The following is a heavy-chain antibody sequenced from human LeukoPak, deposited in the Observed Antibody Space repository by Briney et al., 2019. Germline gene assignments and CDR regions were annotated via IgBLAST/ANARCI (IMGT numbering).Heavy chain of an antibody. CDR1: GFTVSGKY. CDR2: LYSGGST. J-gene: IGHJ4*02. Sequence: GGSLRLSCAASGFTVSGKYMTWVRQAPGKGLEWVSVLYSGGSTYYADSVKGRFTISRDNSKNTLYLQMNRLRAEDTAVYYCARGFCSGSTCPFDYWGQGTLVTVSS. CDR3: ARGFCSGSTCPFDY. D-gene: IGHD2-15*01. V-gene: IGHV3-53*01.